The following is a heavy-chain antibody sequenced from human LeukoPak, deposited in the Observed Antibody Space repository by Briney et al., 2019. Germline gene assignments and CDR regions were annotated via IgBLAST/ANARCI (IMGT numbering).Heavy chain of an antibody. CDR1: GGSISSYY. CDR3: ARGAVAAAGPPTFDY. D-gene: IGHD6-13*01. J-gene: IGHJ4*02. CDR2: IYYSGST. V-gene: IGHV4-59*01. Sequence: SETLSLTCTVSGGSISSYYWSWIPQPPGKGLEWIGYIYYSGSTNYNPSLKSRVTISVDTSKNQFSLKLSSVTAADTAVYHCARGAVAAAGPPTFDYWGQGTLVTVSS.